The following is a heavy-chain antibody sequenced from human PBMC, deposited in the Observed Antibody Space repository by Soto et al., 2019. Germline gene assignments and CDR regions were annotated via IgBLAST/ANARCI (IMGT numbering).Heavy chain of an antibody. D-gene: IGHD6-13*01. V-gene: IGHV4-59*01. CDR2: IYYSGST. Sequence: SETLSLTCTVSGGSISSYYWSWIRQPPGKGLEWIGYIYYSGSTNYNPSLKSRVTISVDTSKNQFSLKLSSVTAADTAVYYCARCDSSWFDYWGQGTLDIVSS. CDR3: ARCDSSWFDY. CDR1: GGSISSYY. J-gene: IGHJ4*02.